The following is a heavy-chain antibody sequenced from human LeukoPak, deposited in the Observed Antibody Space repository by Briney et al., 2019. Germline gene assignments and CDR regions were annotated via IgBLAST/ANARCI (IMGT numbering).Heavy chain of an antibody. V-gene: IGHV3-30*09. Sequence: GGSLRLSCAASGFTFSSYAMHWVRQAPGKGLEWVAVISYDGSNKYYADSVKGRFAISRDNCKSTLYLQMSSLRAEDTPVYYCARGSIGSSWYHASDFHYWGQGTLLPVSS. J-gene: IGHJ4*02. CDR3: ARGSIGSSWYHASDFHY. CDR2: ISYDGSNK. CDR1: GFTFSSYA. D-gene: IGHD6-13*01.